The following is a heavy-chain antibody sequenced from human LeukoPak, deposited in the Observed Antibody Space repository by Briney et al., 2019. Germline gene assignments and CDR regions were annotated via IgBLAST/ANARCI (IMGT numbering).Heavy chain of an antibody. D-gene: IGHD4-17*01. CDR3: ATNGDYPYYFDY. CDR2: IYYSGST. V-gene: IGHV4-59*01. Sequence: SETLSLTCTVSGGSISSYYWSWIWQPPGKGLEWIGYIYYSGSTNYNPSLKSRVTISVDTSKNQFSLKLSSVTAADTAVYYCATNGDYPYYFDYWGQGTLVTVSS. CDR1: GGSISSYY. J-gene: IGHJ4*02.